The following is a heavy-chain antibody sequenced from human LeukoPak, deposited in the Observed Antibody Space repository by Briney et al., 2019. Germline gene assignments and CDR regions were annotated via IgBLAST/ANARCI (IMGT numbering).Heavy chain of an antibody. Sequence: SGPTLVNPTQPLTLTCTFSGFSLSTSGVGVGWIRQPPGKALEWLALIYWNDDKRYSPSLKSRLTITKDTSKNQVVLTMTNMDPVDTATYYCARGVATYYDILTGYYTGHYFDYWGQGTLVTVSS. CDR3: ARGVATYYDILTGYYTGHYFDY. V-gene: IGHV2-5*01. CDR1: GFSLSTSGVG. D-gene: IGHD3-9*01. J-gene: IGHJ4*02. CDR2: IYWNDDK.